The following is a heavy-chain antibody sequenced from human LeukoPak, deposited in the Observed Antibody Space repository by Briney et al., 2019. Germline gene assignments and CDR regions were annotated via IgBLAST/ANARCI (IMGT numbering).Heavy chain of an antibody. CDR3: AKDTSGGPY. D-gene: IGHD3-16*01. V-gene: IGHV3-30*02. Sequence: GGPVRLLCAASGLTFSSYGMHWLRQAPGKGLEWVAFIRFDGSNKYHADSVKGRFTISRDNSKNTLYLQMNTVRAEDTAVYYCAKDTSGGPYWGQGTLVTVSS. CDR1: GLTFSSYG. J-gene: IGHJ4*02. CDR2: IRFDGSNK.